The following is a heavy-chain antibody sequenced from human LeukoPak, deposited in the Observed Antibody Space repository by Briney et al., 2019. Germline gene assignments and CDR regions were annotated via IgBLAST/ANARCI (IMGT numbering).Heavy chain of an antibody. Sequence: SETLSLTCAVYGGSFSSYYWSWIRQPPGKGLEWIGYIYYSGSTNYNPSLKSRVTISVDTSKNQFSLKLSSVTAADTAVYYCAGLGGSGSYLTDYWGQGTLVTVSS. CDR3: AGLGGSGSYLTDY. D-gene: IGHD3-10*01. CDR1: GGSFSSYY. CDR2: IYYSGST. J-gene: IGHJ4*02. V-gene: IGHV4-59*08.